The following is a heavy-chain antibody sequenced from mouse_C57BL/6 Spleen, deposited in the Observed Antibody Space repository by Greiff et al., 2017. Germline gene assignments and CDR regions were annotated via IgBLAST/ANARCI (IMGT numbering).Heavy chain of an antibody. Sequence: QVQLQQPGAELVKPGASVKLSCKASGYTFTSYWMHWVKQRPGQGLEWIGMIHPNSGSTNYNEKFQSKATLTVDKSSSTAYMQLSSLTSEDSAVYYCARGDTTVVYFDVWGTGTTVTVSS. CDR1: GYTFTSYW. D-gene: IGHD1-1*01. CDR2: IHPNSGST. J-gene: IGHJ1*03. CDR3: ARGDTTVVYFDV. V-gene: IGHV1-64*01.